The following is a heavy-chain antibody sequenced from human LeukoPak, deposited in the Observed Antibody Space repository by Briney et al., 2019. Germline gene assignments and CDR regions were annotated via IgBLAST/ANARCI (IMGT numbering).Heavy chain of an antibody. CDR1: GFTFSSYE. D-gene: IGHD6-19*01. Sequence: PGGSLRLSXAASGFTFSSYEMNWVRQAPGKGLEWVSYISSSGSAIYYADSVKGRFTISRDNAKNSLYLQMNSLRAEDTAVYYCASPPCSSGWYERRGQGTLVTVSS. CDR3: ASPPCSSGWYER. CDR2: ISSSGSAI. J-gene: IGHJ4*02. V-gene: IGHV3-48*03.